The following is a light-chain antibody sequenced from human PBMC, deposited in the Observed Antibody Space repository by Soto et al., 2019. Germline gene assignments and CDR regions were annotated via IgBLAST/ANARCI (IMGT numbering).Light chain of an antibody. V-gene: IGKV3-20*01. CDR2: GAS. Sequence: IVLTQSPGTLSLSPGERATLSCRASQRVTSNYLAWYQQRPGQAPRLLIFGASIRDAGLPDRFSGSGSGTDFTLTISRLEPEDFAVYYCQQYGSSPGTFGQGTKV. CDR1: QRVTSNY. J-gene: IGKJ1*01. CDR3: QQYGSSPGT.